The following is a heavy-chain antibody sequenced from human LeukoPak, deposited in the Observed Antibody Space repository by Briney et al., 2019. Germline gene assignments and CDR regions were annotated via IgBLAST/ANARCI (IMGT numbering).Heavy chain of an antibody. CDR2: IYDRGGT. CDR3: ARGRTFDN. J-gene: IGHJ4*02. Sequence: SETLSLTCTVYGGSISSYYWSWIRHPPGKGLEWIGDIYDRGGTKYNPSLKSRVTISVDTSKNQFALRLSSVTAADTAVYYCARGRTFDNWGQGTLVTVSS. CDR1: GGSISSYY. V-gene: IGHV4-59*01.